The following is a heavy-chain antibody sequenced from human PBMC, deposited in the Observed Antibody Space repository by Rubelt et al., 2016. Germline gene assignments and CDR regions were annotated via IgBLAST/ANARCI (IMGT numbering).Heavy chain of an antibody. V-gene: IGHV3-30*03. Sequence: SSYGMHWVRQAPGKGLEWVAVISYDGSNKYYADSVKGRFAISRDNSKNTLYLQMNSLRAEDTAVYYCARPHYYYDSSGYYSDWYFDLWGRGTLVTVSS. CDR3: ARPHYYYDSSGYYSDWYFDL. CDR2: ISYDGSNK. CDR1: SSYG. D-gene: IGHD3-22*01. J-gene: IGHJ2*01.